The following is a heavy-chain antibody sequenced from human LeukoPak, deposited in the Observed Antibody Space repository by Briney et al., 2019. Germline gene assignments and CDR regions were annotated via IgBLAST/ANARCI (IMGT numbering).Heavy chain of an antibody. Sequence: GGSLRLSCAASEFSFRKYAVHWVRQAPGKGLEYVSGIRSDGGSTAYANSVKGRFTISRDNSKNMLYLQMGSLRAEDMAVYYCAREGASMVRGVHDAFDIWGQGTMVTVSS. D-gene: IGHD3-10*01. CDR3: AREGASMVRGVHDAFDI. J-gene: IGHJ3*02. V-gene: IGHV3-64*01. CDR2: IRSDGGST. CDR1: EFSFRKYA.